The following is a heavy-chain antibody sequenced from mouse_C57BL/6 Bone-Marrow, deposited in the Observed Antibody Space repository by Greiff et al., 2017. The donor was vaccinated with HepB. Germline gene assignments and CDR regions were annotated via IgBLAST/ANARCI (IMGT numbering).Heavy chain of an antibody. Sequence: VKLQESGAELARPGASVKLSCKASGYTFTSYGISWVKQRTGQGLEWIGEIYPRSGNTYYNEKFKGKATLTADKSSSTAYMELRSLTSEDSAVYFCARRGTTVVEGFAYWGQGTLVTVSA. CDR2: IYPRSGNT. J-gene: IGHJ3*01. D-gene: IGHD1-1*01. V-gene: IGHV1-81*01. CDR1: GYTFTSYG. CDR3: ARRGTTVVEGFAY.